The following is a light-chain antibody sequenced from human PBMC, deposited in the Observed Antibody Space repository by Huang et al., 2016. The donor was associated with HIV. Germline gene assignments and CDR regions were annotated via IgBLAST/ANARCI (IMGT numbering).Light chain of an antibody. J-gene: IGKJ2*01. CDR3: QQYNNWPPYT. CDR2: GAS. V-gene: IGKV3-15*01. Sequence: EIVMTQSPATLSVSPGERATLSCRASQSVSSNLAWYQQKPGQAPRLLLYGASTRDTGLPARFSGSGSGTEFTLTISSLQSEDFAVYYCQQYNNWPPYTFGQGTKLEIK. CDR1: QSVSSN.